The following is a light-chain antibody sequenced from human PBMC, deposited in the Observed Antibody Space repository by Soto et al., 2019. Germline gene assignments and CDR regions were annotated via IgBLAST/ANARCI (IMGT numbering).Light chain of an antibody. CDR3: QQYNSYPLT. CDR2: KAS. Sequence: MTKSPSTLSASVGDRVTSTCRASQSISSWLAWYQQKPGKAPKLLIYKASSLESGVPSRFSGSGSGTEFTLTISSLQPDDFATYYCQQYNSYPLTFGGGTKVDI. CDR1: QSISSW. J-gene: IGKJ4*01. V-gene: IGKV1-5*03.